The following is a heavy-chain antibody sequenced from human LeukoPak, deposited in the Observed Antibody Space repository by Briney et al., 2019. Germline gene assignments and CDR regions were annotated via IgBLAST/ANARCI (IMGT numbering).Heavy chain of an antibody. CDR3: AQGHGWEGSYYYYYMDV. CDR2: TREDGSNK. V-gene: IGHV3-30*02. Sequence: PGGSLRLACAASGFTFSSYGMCWVRQAPGKGLEWVASTREDGSNKKYADSVKGRFTISRDNSKNTLYLKMNSLSAEDTAVYSCAQGHGWEGSYYYYYMDVWGKGTPVTLSS. J-gene: IGHJ6*03. CDR1: GFTFSSYG. D-gene: IGHD1-26*01.